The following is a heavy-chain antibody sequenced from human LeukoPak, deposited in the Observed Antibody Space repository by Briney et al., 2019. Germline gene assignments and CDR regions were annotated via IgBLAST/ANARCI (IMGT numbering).Heavy chain of an antibody. J-gene: IGHJ4*02. CDR1: GFTFSSYS. V-gene: IGHV3-21*01. Sequence: GGSLRLSCAASGFTFSSYSMNWVRQAPGKGLEWVSSISSSSSYIYYADSVKGRFTISRDNAKNSLYLQMDSLRAEDTAVYYCARKSYGSGSYYPSDYWGQGTLVTVSS. CDR2: ISSSSSYI. CDR3: ARKSYGSGSYYPSDY. D-gene: IGHD3-10*01.